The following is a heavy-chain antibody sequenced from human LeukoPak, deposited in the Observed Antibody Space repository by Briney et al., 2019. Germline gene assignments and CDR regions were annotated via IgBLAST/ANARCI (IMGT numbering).Heavy chain of an antibody. J-gene: IGHJ4*02. D-gene: IGHD2-15*01. V-gene: IGHV1-2*02. CDR1: GCTFTGYY. CDR3: ARSLIVVVVAATHSDY. Sequence: GASVKVSCKASGCTFTGYYMHWVRQAPGQGLEWMGWINPNSGGTNYAQKFQGRVTMTRDTSISTAYMELSRLRSDDTAVYYCARSLIVVVVAATHSDYWGQGTLVAVSS. CDR2: INPNSGGT.